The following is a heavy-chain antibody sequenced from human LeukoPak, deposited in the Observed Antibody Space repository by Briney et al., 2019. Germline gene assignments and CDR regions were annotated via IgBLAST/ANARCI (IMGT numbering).Heavy chain of an antibody. CDR3: ARLEYSSSWCFDY. J-gene: IGHJ4*02. CDR2: IYHSGST. V-gene: IGHV4-4*02. Sequence: KAGGSLRLSCAASGFTFSSYAMHWVRQPPGKGLEWIGEIYHSGSTNYNPSLKSRVTISVDKSKNQFSLKLSSVTAADTAVYYCARLEYSSSWCFDYWGQGTLVTVSS. CDR1: GFTFSSYA. D-gene: IGHD6-13*01.